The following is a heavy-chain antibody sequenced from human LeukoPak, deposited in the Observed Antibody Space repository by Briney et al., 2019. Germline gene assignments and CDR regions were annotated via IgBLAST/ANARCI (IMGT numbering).Heavy chain of an antibody. D-gene: IGHD6-13*01. Sequence: PSETLSLTCTVSGGSISSSSYYWGWIRQPPGKGLEWIGSIYYSGSTYYNPSLKSRVTISVDTSKNQFSLKLSSVTAADTAVYYCARSYSSPGYYFDYWGQGTLVTVSS. CDR3: ARSYSSPGYYFDY. J-gene: IGHJ4*02. CDR2: IYYSGST. V-gene: IGHV4-39*01. CDR1: GGSISSSSYY.